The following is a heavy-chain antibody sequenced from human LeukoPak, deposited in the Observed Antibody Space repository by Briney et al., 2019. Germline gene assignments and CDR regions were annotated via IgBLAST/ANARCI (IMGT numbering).Heavy chain of an antibody. V-gene: IGHV1-18*01. CDR2: ISAYNGNT. Sequence: ASVKVSCKASGYTFTSYGISWVRQASGQGLEWMGWISAYNGNTNYAQNLQGRVTMTTDTSTTTAYMELRSLRSDDTAVYYCARSPPIAVAGRYSFDYWGQGTLVTVSS. J-gene: IGHJ4*02. CDR3: ARSPPIAVAGRYSFDY. CDR1: GYTFTSYG. D-gene: IGHD6-19*01.